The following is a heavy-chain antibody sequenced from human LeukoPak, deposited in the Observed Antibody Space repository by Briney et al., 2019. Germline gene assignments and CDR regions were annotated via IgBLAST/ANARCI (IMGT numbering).Heavy chain of an antibody. CDR3: ARGGPTGAIDD. CDR2: ISSSSSYI. Sequence: PGGSLRLSCAASGFTFSDYYMSWIRQAPGKGLEWVSSISSSSSYIYYADSVKGRFTISRDNAKNSLYLQMNSLRAEDTAVYFCARGGPTGAIDDWGQGTLVTVSS. D-gene: IGHD3-16*01. CDR1: GFTFSDYY. V-gene: IGHV3-11*06. J-gene: IGHJ4*02.